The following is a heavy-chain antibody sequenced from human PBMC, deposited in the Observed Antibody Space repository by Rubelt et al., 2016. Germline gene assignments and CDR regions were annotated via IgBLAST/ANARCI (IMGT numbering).Heavy chain of an antibody. D-gene: IGHD1-14*01. CDR1: GGSISSSIYY. CDR3: ARSYHTYYFDT. CDR2: IHYSGTT. J-gene: IGHJ4*02. Sequence: QLQLQESGPGLVKPSETLSLTCTVSGGSISSSIYYWDWIRQPPGKGLEWIGSIHYSGTTYYNALRKTRCTIAGEPSKNRCSLKLSCVTAADTAVYYCARSYHTYYFDTWGQGTLVTVSS. V-gene: IGHV4-39*01.